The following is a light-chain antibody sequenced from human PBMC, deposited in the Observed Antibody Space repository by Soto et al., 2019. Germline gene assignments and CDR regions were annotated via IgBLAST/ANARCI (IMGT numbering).Light chain of an antibody. CDR3: QQYNSYPYT. CDR2: EAS. Sequence: DIQMTQSPSTLSASLGDRVTISCRASQSITNWLAWYQQKSGKDPELLIYEASSLESGVPSRFSGSGSGTEFTLTISSLQPDDFATYYCQQYNSYPYTFGQGTKLEIK. V-gene: IGKV1-5*03. CDR1: QSITNW. J-gene: IGKJ2*01.